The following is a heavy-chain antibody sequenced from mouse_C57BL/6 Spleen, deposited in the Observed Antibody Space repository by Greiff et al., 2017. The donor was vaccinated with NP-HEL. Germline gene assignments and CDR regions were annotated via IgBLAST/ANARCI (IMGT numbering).Heavy chain of an antibody. J-gene: IGHJ3*01. V-gene: IGHV5-4*01. D-gene: IGHD2-1*01. CDR3: ARDSLYGNEFAY. CDR1: GFTFSSYA. CDR2: ISDGGSYT. Sequence: EVQRVESGGGLVKPGGSLKLSCAASGFTFSSYAMSWVRQTPEKRLEWVATISDGGSYTYYPDNVKGRFTISRDNAKNNLYLQMSHLKSEDTAMYYCARDSLYGNEFAYWGQGTLVTVSA.